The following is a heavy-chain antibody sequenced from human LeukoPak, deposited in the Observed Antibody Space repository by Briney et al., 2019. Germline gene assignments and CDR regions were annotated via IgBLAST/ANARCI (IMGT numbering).Heavy chain of an antibody. CDR2: ISSSSSYI. CDR1: GFNLCRYN. J-gene: IGHJ4*02. D-gene: IGHD6-13*01. Sequence: PGGGPGSSFAGPGFNLCRYNIKWGRPGPGEGGGGVSSISSSSSYIYYADSVKGRFTISRDNAKNSLYLQMNSLRAEDTAVYYCARGIADYFDYWGQGTLVTVSS. CDR3: ARGIADYFDY. V-gene: IGHV3-21*01.